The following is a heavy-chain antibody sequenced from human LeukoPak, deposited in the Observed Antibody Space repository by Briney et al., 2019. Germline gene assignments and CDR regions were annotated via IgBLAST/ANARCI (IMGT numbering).Heavy chain of an antibody. V-gene: IGHV3-7*01. CDR3: TRKGSQWDFLVDY. D-gene: IGHD2/OR15-2a*01. CDR2: IKQDGSEK. CDR1: GFTFSSYW. J-gene: IGHJ4*02. Sequence: GGSLRLSCAASGFTFSSYWMSWVRQAPGKGLEWVANIKQDGSEKYYVDSAKGRFTISRDNAKNSLYLQMNSLTAEDTAVYYCTRKGSQWDFLVDYWGQGTRVAVSP.